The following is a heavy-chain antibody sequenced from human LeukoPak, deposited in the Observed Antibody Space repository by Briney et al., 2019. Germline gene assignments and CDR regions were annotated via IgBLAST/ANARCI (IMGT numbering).Heavy chain of an antibody. J-gene: IGHJ6*02. D-gene: IGHD3-16*02. CDR3: ARVGVIATVNGYRYHSLDV. CDR1: GGSFSGYY. V-gene: IGHV4-34*01. Sequence: PSETLSLTCAVYGGSFSGYYWSWIRQPPGKGLEWIGEINHSGSTNYNPSLKSRVTISVDTSKNQFSLKLSSVTAADTAVYYCARVGVIATVNGYRYHSLDVWGQGTTVAVSS. CDR2: INHSGST.